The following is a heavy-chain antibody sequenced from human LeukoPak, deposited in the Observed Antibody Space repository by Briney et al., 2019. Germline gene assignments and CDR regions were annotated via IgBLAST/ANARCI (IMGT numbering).Heavy chain of an antibody. CDR3: ARDRRYYDILTGYYTLWSFDY. J-gene: IGHJ4*02. Sequence: PGGSLRLSCAASGFTFSSYSMNWVRQAPGKGLEWVSSISSSSSYIYYADSVKGRFTISRDNAKNSLYLQMNSLRAEDTAVYYCARDRRYYDILTGYYTLWSFDYWGQGTLVTVSS. CDR1: GFTFSSYS. D-gene: IGHD3-9*01. V-gene: IGHV3-21*01. CDR2: ISSSSSYI.